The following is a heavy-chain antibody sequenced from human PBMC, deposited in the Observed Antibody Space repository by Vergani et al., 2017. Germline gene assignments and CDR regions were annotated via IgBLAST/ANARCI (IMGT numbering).Heavy chain of an antibody. CDR3: AKDVYSSTRVIDY. CDR1: GFTFSSYA. J-gene: IGHJ4*02. V-gene: IGHV3-23*01. CDR2: ISGSGGST. D-gene: IGHD6-13*01. Sequence: EVQLLESGGGLVQPGGSLRLSCAASGFTFSSYAMSWVRQAQGKGLEWVSAISGSGGSTYYADSVKGRFTISRDNSKNTLYLQMNSLRAEDTAVYYCAKDVYSSTRVIDYWGQGTLVTVSS.